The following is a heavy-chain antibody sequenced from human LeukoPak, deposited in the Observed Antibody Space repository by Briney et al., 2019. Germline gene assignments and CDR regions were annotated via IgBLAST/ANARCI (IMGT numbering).Heavy chain of an antibody. CDR2: ISGSGGST. CDR1: GFTFSSYA. CDR3: AKDGGRAARTEYY. Sequence: GGSLRLSCAASGFTFSSYAMRWVRLPPGKGLEWVSAISGSGGSTYYADSVKGRFTISRDNSKNTLYLQMNTLRAEDTAVYYCAKDGGRAARTEYYWGQGTLVTVSS. J-gene: IGHJ4*02. D-gene: IGHD6-6*01. V-gene: IGHV3-23*01.